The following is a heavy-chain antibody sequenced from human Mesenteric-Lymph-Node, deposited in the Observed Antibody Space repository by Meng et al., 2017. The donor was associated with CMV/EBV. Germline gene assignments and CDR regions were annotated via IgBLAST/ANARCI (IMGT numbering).Heavy chain of an antibody. V-gene: IGHV4-61*01. D-gene: IGHD7-27*01. J-gene: IGHJ4*02. CDR2: IYYSGNT. CDR3: ARGHSNWGLRIDY. CDR1: GGSVSGGSYC. Sequence: TGSGGSVSGGSYCWRWIRQPPGKGLEWIGFIYYSGNTNYHPSLKSRVTISVDTSKNQFSLKLSSVTAADTAVYYCARGHSNWGLRIDYWGQGTLVTVSS.